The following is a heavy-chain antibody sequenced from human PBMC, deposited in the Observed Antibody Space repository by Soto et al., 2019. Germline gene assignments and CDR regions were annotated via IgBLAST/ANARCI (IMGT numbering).Heavy chain of an antibody. CDR3: ASGYGDYVGYYYYGMDV. Sequence: EVQLVGSGGGLVQPGGSLRLSCAASGFTFSSYSMNWVRQAPGKGLEWVSYISSSSSTIYYADSVKGRFTISRDNVKNSLYLQMNSLRDEDTAVYYCASGYGDYVGYYYYGMDVWGQGTTFTVSS. V-gene: IGHV3-48*02. CDR1: GFTFSSYS. D-gene: IGHD4-17*01. J-gene: IGHJ6*02. CDR2: ISSSSSTI.